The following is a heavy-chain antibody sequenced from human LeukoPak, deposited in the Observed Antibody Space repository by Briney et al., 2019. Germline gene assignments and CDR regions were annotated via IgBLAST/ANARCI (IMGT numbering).Heavy chain of an antibody. D-gene: IGHD2/OR15-2a*01. CDR2: IIPIFGTA. V-gene: IGHV1-69*13. J-gene: IGHJ5*02. CDR3: ARENRFEGWFDP. CDR1: GGTFSSYA. Sequence: GASVKVSCKASGGTFSSYAISWVRQAPGQGLEWMGGIIPIFGTANYAQKFQGRVTITADESTSTAYMELSSLRSEDTAVYYCARENRFEGWFDPWGQGTLVTVYS.